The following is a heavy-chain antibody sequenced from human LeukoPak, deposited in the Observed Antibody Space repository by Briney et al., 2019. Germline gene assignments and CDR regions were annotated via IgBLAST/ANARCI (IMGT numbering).Heavy chain of an antibody. Sequence: GESLKISCKGSGYRFISYWIGWVRQMPGEGLEWIGIIYPGDSDTRYSPSFQGQVTISADKSISTAYLQWSSLKASDTAMYYCARRGIYYGSSGFPLDAFDIWSQGTMVTVSS. J-gene: IGHJ3*02. D-gene: IGHD3-22*01. CDR1: GYRFISYW. CDR2: IYPGDSDT. CDR3: ARRGIYYGSSGFPLDAFDI. V-gene: IGHV5-51*01.